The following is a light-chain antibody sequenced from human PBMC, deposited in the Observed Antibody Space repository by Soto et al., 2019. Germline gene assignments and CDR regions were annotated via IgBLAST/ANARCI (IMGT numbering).Light chain of an antibody. CDR3: SSYTRTSTLYV. V-gene: IGLV2-14*03. Sequence: QSALTQPASVSGSPGQSITISCTGTSSDIGGYNYVSWYQQLPGKVPKLIIYDVSNRPSGVSDRFSGSKSVNAASLTISGLQAEDEADYYCSSYTRTSTLYVFGTGTKVTVL. CDR2: DVS. CDR1: SSDIGGYNY. J-gene: IGLJ1*01.